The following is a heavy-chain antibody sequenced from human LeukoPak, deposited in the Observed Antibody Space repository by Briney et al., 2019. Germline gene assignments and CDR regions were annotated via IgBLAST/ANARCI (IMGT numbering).Heavy chain of an antibody. CDR1: GFTFSSYS. Sequence: GGSLRLSCAASGFTFSSYSMNRVRQAPGKGLEWVSYISSSSSTIYYADSVKGRFTISRDNAKNSLYLQMNSLRAEDTAVYYCARYYYDSSGYYDWFDPWGQGTLVTVSS. J-gene: IGHJ5*02. CDR2: ISSSSSTI. CDR3: ARYYYDSSGYYDWFDP. D-gene: IGHD3-22*01. V-gene: IGHV3-48*01.